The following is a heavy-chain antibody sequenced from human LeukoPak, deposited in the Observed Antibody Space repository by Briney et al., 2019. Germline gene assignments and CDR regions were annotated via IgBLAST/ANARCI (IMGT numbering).Heavy chain of an antibody. CDR3: ARQYGTRYYFDY. D-gene: IGHD2-2*01. J-gene: IGHJ4*02. V-gene: IGHV4-38-2*01. CDR2: IYHSGST. CDR1: GYSISSGYY. Sequence: PSETLSLTCAVSGYSISSGYYWGWIRQPPGKGLEWIGSIYHSGSTYYNPSLKSRVTISVDTSKNQFSLKLSSVTAADTAVYYCARQYGTRYYFDYWGQGTLVTVSS.